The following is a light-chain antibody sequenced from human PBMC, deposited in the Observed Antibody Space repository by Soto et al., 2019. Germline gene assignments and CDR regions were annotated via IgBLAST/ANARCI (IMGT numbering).Light chain of an antibody. J-gene: IGLJ1*01. V-gene: IGLV2-14*01. Sequence: QSVLTQPASVSGSPGQSIAISCTGTSSDVGAYNSVSWYQQYPGKAPKLMIHDVSNRPSGVSNRFSGSKSGSTASLTISGLQAEDEADYYCSSYTSRSSYVSGSGTNVTVL. CDR3: SSYTSRSSYV. CDR1: SSDVGAYNS. CDR2: DVS.